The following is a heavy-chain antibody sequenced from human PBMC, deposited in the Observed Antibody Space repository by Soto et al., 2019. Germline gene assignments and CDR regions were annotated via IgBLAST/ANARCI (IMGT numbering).Heavy chain of an antibody. CDR1: GGSINSGGYY. Sequence: QVQLQESDPGLVKPSQTLSLTCTVSGGSINSGGYYRIWIRQYPGKGLEWIGYIYYSGSTYSTPSLKSRVTISLDTSKNQFSLKLSSVTAADTAVYYCARDREYCSGGSCTDAFDIWGQGTLVTVSS. J-gene: IGHJ3*02. V-gene: IGHV4-31*03. D-gene: IGHD2-15*01. CDR3: ARDREYCSGGSCTDAFDI. CDR2: IYYSGST.